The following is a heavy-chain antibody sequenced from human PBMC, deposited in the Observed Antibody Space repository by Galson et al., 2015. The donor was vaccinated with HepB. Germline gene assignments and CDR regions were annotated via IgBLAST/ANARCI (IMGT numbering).Heavy chain of an antibody. D-gene: IGHD2-21*01. CDR3: ASRRSSCGGDCYFDY. CDR1: GGTFSSYA. CDR2: IIPILGTA. Sequence: SVKVSCKASGGTFSSYAISWVRQAPGQGLEWMGGIIPILGTANYAQKFQGRVTITADESTSIAYMELSSLRSEDTAVYYCASRRSSCGGDCYFDYWGQGTLVTVSS. J-gene: IGHJ4*02. V-gene: IGHV1-69*13.